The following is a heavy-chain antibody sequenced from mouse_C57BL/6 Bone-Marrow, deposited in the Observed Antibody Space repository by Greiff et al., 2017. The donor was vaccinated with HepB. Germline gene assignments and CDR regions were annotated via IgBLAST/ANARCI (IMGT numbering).Heavy chain of an antibody. Sequence: EVKLMESGGGLVKPGGSLKLSCAASGFTFSSYAMSWVRQTPEKRLEWVATISDGGSYTYYPDNVKGRFTISRDTAKNNLYLQMSHLKSEDTAMYYCARDGEGYYAWFAYWGQGTLVTVSA. D-gene: IGHD2-3*01. CDR1: GFTFSSYA. CDR2: ISDGGSYT. V-gene: IGHV5-4*01. CDR3: ARDGEGYYAWFAY. J-gene: IGHJ3*01.